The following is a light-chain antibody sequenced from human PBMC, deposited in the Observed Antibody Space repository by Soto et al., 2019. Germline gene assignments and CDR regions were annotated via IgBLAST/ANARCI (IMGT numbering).Light chain of an antibody. V-gene: IGKV3-20*01. CDR3: QQYGYLSWT. Sequence: EIVMTQSPATLSVSPGERVTLSCRASQSLTRNLAWYQQKPGQAPRIIIFAASGRATGIPDRFSGSGSGTDFTLTISRLEPEDFAVYYCQQYGYLSWTFGQGTKVDIK. J-gene: IGKJ1*01. CDR1: QSLTRN. CDR2: AAS.